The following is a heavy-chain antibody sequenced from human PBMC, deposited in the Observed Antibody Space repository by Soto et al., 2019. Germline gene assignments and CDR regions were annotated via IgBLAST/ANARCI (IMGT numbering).Heavy chain of an antibody. CDR3: VSRDSPRYCSGGSCYFDY. J-gene: IGHJ4*02. Sequence: GGSLRLSCAASGFTFSSYAMSWIRQAPGKGLEWVSAISGSGGSTCYADSVKGRFTISRDNSKNTLYLQMNSLRAEDTAVYYCVSRDSPRYCSGGSCYFDYWGQGTLVTVSS. V-gene: IGHV3-23*01. CDR1: GFTFSSYA. CDR2: ISGSGGST. D-gene: IGHD2-15*01.